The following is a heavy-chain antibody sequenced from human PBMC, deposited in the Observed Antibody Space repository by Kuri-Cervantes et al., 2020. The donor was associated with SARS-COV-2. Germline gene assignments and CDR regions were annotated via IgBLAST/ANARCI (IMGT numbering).Heavy chain of an antibody. J-gene: IGHJ4*02. CDR3: AKDSEDCSSTSCYIDY. V-gene: IGHV3-7*01. D-gene: IGHD2-2*01. Sequence: GGSLRLSCAAPGFTFSSYWMSWVRQAPGKGLEWVANIKQDGSEKYYVDSVKGRFTISRDNAKNSLYLQMNSLRAEDTAVYYCAKDSEDCSSTSCYIDYWGQGTLVTVSS. CDR2: IKQDGSEK. CDR1: GFTFSSYW.